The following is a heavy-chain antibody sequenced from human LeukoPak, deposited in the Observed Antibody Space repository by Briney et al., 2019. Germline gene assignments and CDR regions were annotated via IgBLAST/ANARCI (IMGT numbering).Heavy chain of an antibody. Sequence: ASVKVSCKASGYTFTSYDINWVRQATGQGLEWMGWMNPNSGNTGYAQKFQGRVTMTRNTSISTAYMELSSLRSEDTAVYYCARAYYDYVWGSPQPFDYWGQGTLVTVSS. V-gene: IGHV1-8*01. CDR2: MNPNSGNT. CDR1: GYTFTSYD. CDR3: ARAYYDYVWGSPQPFDY. D-gene: IGHD3-16*01. J-gene: IGHJ4*02.